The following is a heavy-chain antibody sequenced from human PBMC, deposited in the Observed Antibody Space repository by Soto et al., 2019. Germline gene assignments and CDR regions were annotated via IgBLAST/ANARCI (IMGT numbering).Heavy chain of an antibody. CDR2: YGGSGGST. D-gene: IGHD3-16*01. J-gene: IGHJ6*03. Sequence: DVQLLESGGGLVQRGGSLRLSCEAPGFTFSTYGMTWVRQAPGKGLEWVSYGGSGGSTNYADSVKGRCTISRDNSKNTLYLQMNSLRAEDTAVYYCVKFRGRAYHYYYMDVWGNGTTVTVSS. CDR1: GFTFSTYG. V-gene: IGHV3-23*01. CDR3: VKFRGRAYHYYYMDV.